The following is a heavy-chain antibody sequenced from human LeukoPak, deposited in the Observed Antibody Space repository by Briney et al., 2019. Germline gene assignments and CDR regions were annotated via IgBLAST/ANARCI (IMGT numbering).Heavy chain of an antibody. CDR2: ISAYNGNT. J-gene: IGHJ5*02. CDR3: ARTGYSSSWIPQNWFDP. Sequence: ASVKVSCKASGYTFTSYGISWVRQAPGQGLEWMGWISAYNGNTNYAQKLQGRVTMTTDTSTSTAYMELSSLRSEDTAVYYCARTGYSSSWIPQNWFDPWGQGTLVTVSS. D-gene: IGHD6-13*01. V-gene: IGHV1-18*01. CDR1: GYTFTSYG.